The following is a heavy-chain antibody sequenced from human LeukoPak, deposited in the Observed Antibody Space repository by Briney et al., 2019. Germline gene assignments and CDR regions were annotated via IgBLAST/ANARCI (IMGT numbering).Heavy chain of an antibody. CDR3: ATGKGYYDSTGYPRGFDY. V-gene: IGHV3-21*03. CDR2: ISSSSSYI. J-gene: IGHJ4*02. Sequence: GGSLRLSCAASGFTFSSYSMNWVRQAPGKGLEWVSSISSSSSYIYYADSVKGRFTISRDNAKNSLYLQMNSLRAEDTAVYYCATGKGYYDSTGYPRGFDYWGQGTLVTVSS. D-gene: IGHD3-22*01. CDR1: GFTFSSYS.